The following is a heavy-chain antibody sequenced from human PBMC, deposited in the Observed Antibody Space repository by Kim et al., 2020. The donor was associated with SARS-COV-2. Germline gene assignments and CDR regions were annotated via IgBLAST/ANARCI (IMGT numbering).Heavy chain of an antibody. Sequence: GGSLRLSCAASGFTFSSYAMSWVRQAPGKGLEWVSTLTDGGVTTYYADSVRGRFTISRDNSKTTLFLQMNSLRDGDTAVYYCAKVRNQRVVYRTFDSWGQGTLVTVSS. CDR2: LTDGGVTT. CDR3: AKVRNQRVVYRTFDS. CDR1: GFTFSSYA. J-gene: IGHJ4*02. V-gene: IGHV3-23*01. D-gene: IGHD3-3*01.